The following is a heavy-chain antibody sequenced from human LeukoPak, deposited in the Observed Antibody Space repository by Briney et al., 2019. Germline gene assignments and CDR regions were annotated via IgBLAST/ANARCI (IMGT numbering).Heavy chain of an antibody. CDR2: INLNSGGT. CDR3: AREYSGSYYRKWCFDV. J-gene: IGHJ2*01. D-gene: IGHD1-26*01. V-gene: IGHV1-2*02. Sequence: ASVKVSCKASGYTFTGYYMHWVRQAPGQGLEWMGWINLNSGGTNHAQKFQGRVTMTRDTSISTAYMELSRLRSDDTAVYYCAREYSGSYYRKWCFDVWGRGTLVTVSS. CDR1: GYTFTGYY.